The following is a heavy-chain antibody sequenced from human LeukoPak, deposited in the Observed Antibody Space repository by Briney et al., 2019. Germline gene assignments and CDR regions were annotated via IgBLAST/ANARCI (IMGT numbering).Heavy chain of an antibody. V-gene: IGHV3-53*01. CDR1: GFTVSSNY. D-gene: IGHD4-17*01. CDR2: IYSGGST. Sequence: GGSLRLSCAASGFTVSSNYKSWVRQAPGKGLEWVSVIYSGGSTYYADSVKGRFTISRDNSKNTLYLQMNSLRAEDTAVYYCARHLTVTNAFDIWGQGTMVTVSS. J-gene: IGHJ3*02. CDR3: ARHLTVTNAFDI.